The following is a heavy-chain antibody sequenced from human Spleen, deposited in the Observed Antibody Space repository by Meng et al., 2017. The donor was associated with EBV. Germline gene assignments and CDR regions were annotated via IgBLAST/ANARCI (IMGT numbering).Heavy chain of an antibody. J-gene: IGHJ4*02. CDR3: ATYRGYVLDY. V-gene: IGHV3-11*01. D-gene: IGHD5-12*01. CDR2: ITSSGNPI. Sequence: GQVLGSGGGLVKPGGLLRLSCAASGFTFSDFYMSWIRQAPGKGLELFSYITSSGNPIYYADSVKGRFIISRDNAKNSLYLQMNSLRAEDAAVYYCATYRGYVLDYWGQGTLVTVSS. CDR1: GFTFSDFY.